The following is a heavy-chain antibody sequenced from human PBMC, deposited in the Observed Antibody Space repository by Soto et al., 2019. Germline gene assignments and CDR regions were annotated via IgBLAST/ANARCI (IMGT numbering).Heavy chain of an antibody. V-gene: IGHV3-30*18. D-gene: IGHD5-12*01. J-gene: IGHJ4*02. CDR3: AKGKEMATITSFDY. CDR2: ISYDGNNK. Sequence: AGSLRLSCAASGFTFSFYGMHWVRQAPGKGLEWEAVISYDGNNKFYADSMKDRINICRDKSKKTQNQQMNRMRAEDTAVYYCAKGKEMATITSFDYWGQGP. CDR1: GFTFSFYG.